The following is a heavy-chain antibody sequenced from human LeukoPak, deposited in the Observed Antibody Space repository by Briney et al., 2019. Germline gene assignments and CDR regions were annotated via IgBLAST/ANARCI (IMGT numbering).Heavy chain of an antibody. J-gene: IGHJ4*02. V-gene: IGHV3-30*02. CDR3: AKDHDFWSGYSPSDY. Sequence: GGSLRLSCAASGFTFRNYGIHWVRQAPGKGLEWVTFMQYDGSDKFYADSVKGRFTISRDNSKNTLYLQMNSLRAEDTVVYYCAKDHDFWSGYSPSDYWGQGTLVTVSS. CDR1: GFTFRNYG. D-gene: IGHD3-3*01. CDR2: MQYDGSDK.